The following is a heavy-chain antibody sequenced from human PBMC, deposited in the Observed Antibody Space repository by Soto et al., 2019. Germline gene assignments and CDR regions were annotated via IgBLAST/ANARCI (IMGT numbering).Heavy chain of an antibody. J-gene: IGHJ5*02. CDR1: GGTFSSYA. CDR3: ARGQGGGVIKSEDMWFKH. CDR2: IIPIFGTA. V-gene: IGHV1-69*13. D-gene: IGHD2-15*01. Sequence: SVKVSCKASGGTFSSYAISWVRQAPGQGLEWMGGIIPIFGTANYAQKFQGRVTITADESTSTAYMELSSLRSEDTAVYYCARGQGGGVIKSEDMWFKHWGQGTPVTVSS.